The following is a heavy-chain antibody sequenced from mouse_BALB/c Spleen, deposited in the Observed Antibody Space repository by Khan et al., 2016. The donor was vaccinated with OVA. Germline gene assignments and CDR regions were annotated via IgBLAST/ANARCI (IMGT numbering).Heavy chain of an antibody. CDR3: ARDGSRYNYAMDY. CDR1: GYSITSDYA. V-gene: IGHV3-2*02. CDR2: INYSGST. D-gene: IGHD2-3*01. Sequence: EVKLLESGPGLVKPSQSLSLTCTVTGYSITSDYAWNWIRQFPGNKLEWMGYINYSGSTNYNPALTSRISITRDTSKNQFFLQLNSVTTADTATYYCARDGSRYNYAMDYWGQGTSVTVSS. J-gene: IGHJ4*01.